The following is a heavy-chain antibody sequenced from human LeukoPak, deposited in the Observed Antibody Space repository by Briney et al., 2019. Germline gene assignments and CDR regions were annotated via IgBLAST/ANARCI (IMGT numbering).Heavy chain of an antibody. J-gene: IGHJ4*02. Sequence: SETLSLTCSVSGFSISSSRYYWGWIRPPPGKWLEWIGSLYYGGSSYYNPSLKSRVTISVDTSKNYFSLKMNSVTAAHTAMYYCGKVGGNSNSWGQGTRVTVSS. CDR3: GKVGGNSNS. CDR2: LYYGGSS. CDR1: GFSISSSRYY. D-gene: IGHD4-23*01. V-gene: IGHV4-39*02.